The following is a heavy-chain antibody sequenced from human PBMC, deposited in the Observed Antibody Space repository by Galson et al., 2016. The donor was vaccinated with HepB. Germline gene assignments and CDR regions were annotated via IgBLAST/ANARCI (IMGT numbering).Heavy chain of an antibody. CDR3: ARVSVLTSMETKSDAFDI. V-gene: IGHV4-61*02. CDR1: GGSISSGAYY. Sequence: TLSLTCTVSGGSISSGAYYWSWIRQPAGRGLECIGRVYSSGSTNYNPSLQTRVTISINTSKNQFSLRLSFVTAADTAVYYCARVSVLTSMETKSDAFDIWGQGTMVTVSS. J-gene: IGHJ3*02. CDR2: VYSSGST. D-gene: IGHD2/OR15-2a*01.